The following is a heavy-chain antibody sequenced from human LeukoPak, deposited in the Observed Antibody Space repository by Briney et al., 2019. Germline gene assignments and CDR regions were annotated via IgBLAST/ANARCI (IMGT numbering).Heavy chain of an antibody. CDR3: GTLLSNGPFDY. V-gene: IGHV1-2*02. J-gene: IGHJ4*02. CDR1: GYTFTGYY. Sequence: ASVKVSCKASGYTFTGYYMHWVRQAPGQGLEWMGWINPNSGGTNYAQKFQGRVTMTRDTSISTVYMELSGLRSDDTAVYYCGTLLSNGPFDYWGQGSLVTVSS. CDR2: INPNSGGT.